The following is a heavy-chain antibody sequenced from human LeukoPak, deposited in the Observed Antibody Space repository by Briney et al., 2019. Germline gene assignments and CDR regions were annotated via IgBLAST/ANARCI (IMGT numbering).Heavy chain of an antibody. Sequence: GGSMRLSCAASGFTFSSYAMSWVRQAPGKGLEWVSAISGSGGSTYYADSVKGRFTISRDNSKNTLYLQMNSLRAEDTAVYYCAKPYSSGWTEYFQHWGQGTLVTVSS. CDR3: AKPYSSGWTEYFQH. CDR2: ISGSGGST. J-gene: IGHJ1*01. V-gene: IGHV3-23*01. D-gene: IGHD6-19*01. CDR1: GFTFSSYA.